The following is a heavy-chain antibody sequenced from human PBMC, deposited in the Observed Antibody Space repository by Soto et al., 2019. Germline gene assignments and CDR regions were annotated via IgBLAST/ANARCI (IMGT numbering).Heavy chain of an antibody. V-gene: IGHV4-30-2*01. Sequence: SETLSLTCAVSGGSISSGGYSWSWIRQPPGKGLEWIGYIYHSGSTYYNPSLKSRVTISVDRSKNQFSLKLSSVTAADTAVYYCARATYDYVWGSYRPTQFDYSGQGSRVTV. CDR1: GGSISSGGYS. CDR2: IYHSGST. CDR3: ARATYDYVWGSYRPTQFDY. D-gene: IGHD3-16*02. J-gene: IGHJ4*02.